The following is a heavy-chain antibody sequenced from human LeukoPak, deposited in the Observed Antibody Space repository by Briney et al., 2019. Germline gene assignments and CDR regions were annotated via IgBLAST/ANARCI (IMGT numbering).Heavy chain of an antibody. CDR1: GFTFDDYA. J-gene: IGHJ4*02. Sequence: GRSLRLSCAASGFTFDDYAMHWVQQAPGKGLEWVSGISWNSGSIGYADSVKGRFTVSRDNAKNSLYLQMNSLRAEDTALYYCAKDSFFYYDSSGYPDYWGQGTLVTVSS. V-gene: IGHV3-9*01. CDR3: AKDSFFYYDSSGYPDY. D-gene: IGHD3-22*01. CDR2: ISWNSGSI.